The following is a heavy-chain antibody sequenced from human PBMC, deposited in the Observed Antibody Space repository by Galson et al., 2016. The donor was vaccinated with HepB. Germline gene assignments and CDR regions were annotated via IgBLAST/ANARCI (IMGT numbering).Heavy chain of an antibody. CDR1: GGSVSTYS. J-gene: IGHJ6*02. D-gene: IGHD3-16*01. V-gene: IGHV4-59*02. Sequence: SETLSLTCTVSGGSVSTYSWSWIRHPPGKGLEWIGYIYYSGSTTSSHSLKSRVTISMDTSNNHFSLKLTSVTAADTAVYYCAREAGRVGDGLIDVWGQGTTVTVSS. CDR3: AREAGRVGDGLIDV. CDR2: IYYSGST.